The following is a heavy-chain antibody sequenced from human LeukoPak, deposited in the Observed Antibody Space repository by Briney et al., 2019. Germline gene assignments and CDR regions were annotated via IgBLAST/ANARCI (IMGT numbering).Heavy chain of an antibody. D-gene: IGHD6-19*01. CDR3: ASQTRIAVLFDY. Sequence: PGGSLRLSCAASGFTFSSYAMHWVRQAPGKGLEWVAVISYDGSNKYYADSVKGRFTISRDNSKNTLYPQMNSLRAEDTAVYYCASQTRIAVLFDYWGQGTLVTVSS. CDR1: GFTFSSYA. CDR2: ISYDGSNK. V-gene: IGHV3-30-3*01. J-gene: IGHJ4*02.